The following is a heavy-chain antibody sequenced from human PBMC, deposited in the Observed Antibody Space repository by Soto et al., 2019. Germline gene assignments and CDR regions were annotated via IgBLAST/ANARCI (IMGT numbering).Heavy chain of an antibody. CDR2: IIPIFGPA. D-gene: IGHD1-1*01. CDR3: ATGSFTSTGGRIGYHYNAMDV. Sequence: QVQLVQSGAEVKKPGSSVKVSCKSSGGTFSSHSINWVRQAPGQGLEWMGGIIPIFGPANFAKKFQGRVTITADESTPTAYMDLSTLTSEDTAVYYCATGSFTSTGGRIGYHYNAMDVWGQGTTVTVSS. V-gene: IGHV1-69*01. J-gene: IGHJ6*02. CDR1: GGTFSSHS.